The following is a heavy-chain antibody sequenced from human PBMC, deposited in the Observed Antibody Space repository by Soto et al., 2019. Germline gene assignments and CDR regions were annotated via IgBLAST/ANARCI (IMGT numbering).Heavy chain of an antibody. CDR2: IVVGSGNT. D-gene: IGHD6-13*01. Sequence: SVKVSCKASGFTFTSSAVQWVRQARGQRLEWIGWIVVGSGNTNYAQKFQERVTITRDMSTSTAYMELSSLRSEDTAVYYCARAGFSTSWLGLLATGAHGVEIDSWGQGTLVTVSS. J-gene: IGHJ4*02. CDR1: GFTFTSSA. V-gene: IGHV1-58*01. CDR3: ARAGFSTSWLGLLATGAHGVEIDS.